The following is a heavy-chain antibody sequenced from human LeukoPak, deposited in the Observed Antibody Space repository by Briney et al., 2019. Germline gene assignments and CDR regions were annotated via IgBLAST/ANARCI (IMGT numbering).Heavy chain of an antibody. CDR2: IGTAGDT. V-gene: IGHV3-13*01. CDR1: GFTFSSYD. D-gene: IGHD3-10*01. CDR3: AKGFGDLLWFGELLPTAVDY. J-gene: IGHJ4*02. Sequence: GGSLRLSCAASGFTFSSYDMHWVRQATGKGLEWVSAIGTAGDTYYPGSVKGRFTISRDNSKNTLYLQMNSLRAEDTAVYYCAKGFGDLLWFGELLPTAVDYWGQGTLVTVSS.